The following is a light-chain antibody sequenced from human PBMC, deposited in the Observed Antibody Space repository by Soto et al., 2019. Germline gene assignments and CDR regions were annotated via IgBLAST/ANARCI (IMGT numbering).Light chain of an antibody. CDR3: QQFNSL. CDR1: QGIATG. J-gene: IGKJ5*01. CDR2: DAS. V-gene: IGKV1-13*02. Sequence: IPVTPSPSSLSASFGDTVTISCRASQGIATGLAWYQQKPGAPPKLLIYDASTLERGIPSRFSGRGSGTHFILTINNLQPEDFATYYCQQFNSLFGQGTRLEIK.